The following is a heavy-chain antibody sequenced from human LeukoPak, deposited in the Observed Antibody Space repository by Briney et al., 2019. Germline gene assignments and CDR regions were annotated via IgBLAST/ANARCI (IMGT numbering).Heavy chain of an antibody. CDR3: ARGFSTVIKENVYYYYGMDV. CDR1: GGTFSGYA. Sequence: GASVKVSCKASGGTFSGYAISWVRQAPGQGLEWMGGIIPIFGTANYAQKFQGRVTITADESTSTAYMELSSLRSEDTAVYYCARGFSTVIKENVYYYYGMDVWGQGTTVTVSS. V-gene: IGHV1-69*13. J-gene: IGHJ6*02. CDR2: IIPIFGTA. D-gene: IGHD4-17*01.